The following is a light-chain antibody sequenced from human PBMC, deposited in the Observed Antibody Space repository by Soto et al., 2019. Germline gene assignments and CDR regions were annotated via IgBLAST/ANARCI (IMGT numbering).Light chain of an antibody. CDR1: QSVSNSY. CDR3: QQSYSSPYT. J-gene: IGKJ2*01. Sequence: EIVLTQSPATLSLSPGERATLSCGASQSVSNSYLAWYQQKPGLAPRLLIYDASSTATGIPDRFSGSGSGTEFTLTISRLEPEDFATYYCQQSYSSPYTFGQGTKLEIK. V-gene: IGKV3D-20*01. CDR2: DAS.